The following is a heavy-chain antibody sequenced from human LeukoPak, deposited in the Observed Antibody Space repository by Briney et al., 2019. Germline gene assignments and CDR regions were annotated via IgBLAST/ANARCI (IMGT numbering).Heavy chain of an antibody. CDR2: ISGSGAST. CDR3: VKDRYSSAYYFDN. J-gene: IGHJ4*02. Sequence: PGGSLRLSCAASGFVFSTYAMSWVRQAPGRGLEWVSGISGSGASTYSANSVKGRFTISRDNSKNTLDLQMNSLRVEDTAIYYCVKDRYSSAYYFDNWGQGTLVTVSS. D-gene: IGHD4-11*01. V-gene: IGHV3-23*01. CDR1: GFVFSTYA.